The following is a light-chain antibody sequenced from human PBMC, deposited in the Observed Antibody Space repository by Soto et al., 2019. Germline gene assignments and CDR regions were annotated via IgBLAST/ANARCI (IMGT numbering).Light chain of an antibody. CDR1: QGIRNY. CDR3: QKYSSVPV. J-gene: IGKJ3*01. V-gene: IGKV1-27*01. Sequence: DIQMTQSPPSLSASVGDRVTITCRASQGIRNYVAWYQQIPGKAPKLLIYAASTLKSGVPSRFSGSGSGTDFTLTINGLQPEDVATYSCQKYSSVPVFGPGTKVEIK. CDR2: AAS.